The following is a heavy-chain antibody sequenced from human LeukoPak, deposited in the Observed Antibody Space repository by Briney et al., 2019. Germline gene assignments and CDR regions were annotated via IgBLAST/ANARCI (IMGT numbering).Heavy chain of an antibody. CDR2: ISAYNGNT. D-gene: IGHD3-10*01. CDR3: ARDMGFLWFGESPYYYYGMDV. J-gene: IGHJ6*02. V-gene: IGHV1-18*01. CDR1: GYTFTGYG. Sequence: ASVKVSCKASGYTFTGYGISWVRQAPGQGLEWMGWISAYNGNTNTAQKLQGRGTMTTDTSTSTAYMELRSLRSDDTAVYYCARDMGFLWFGESPYYYYGMDVWGQGTTVTVSS.